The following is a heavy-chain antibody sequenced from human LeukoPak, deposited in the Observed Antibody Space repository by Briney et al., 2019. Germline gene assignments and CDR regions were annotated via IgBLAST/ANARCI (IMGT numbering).Heavy chain of an antibody. D-gene: IGHD2-2*01. V-gene: IGHV4-59*12. CDR2: VSYSGST. Sequence: SETLSLTCTVSGGSISSYYWSWVRQPPGKGLEWIGYVSYSGSTDYNPSLKSRVIISVDTSKNQFSLKLSSVAAADTAGYYCARSRRRYCSRTSCYWTPLFDSWGQGTLVTVSS. CDR1: GGSISSYY. CDR3: ARSRRRYCSRTSCYWTPLFDS. J-gene: IGHJ4*02.